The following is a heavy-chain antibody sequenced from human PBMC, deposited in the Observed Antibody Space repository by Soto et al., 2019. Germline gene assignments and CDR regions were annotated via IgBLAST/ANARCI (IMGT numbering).Heavy chain of an antibody. CDR1: GFTFRNHW. CDR2: IKTDGSYT. V-gene: IGHV3-74*01. Sequence: EDQLVESGGGLVQPGGSLRLSCAASGFTFRNHWMHWVRQAPGQGPEGVSRIKTDGSYTDYADSVKGRFTISRDNAGNTLYLQRNSLTVEDTAMYYCARPRSKSSSGFDLWGQGTMVTVSS. CDR3: ARPRSKSSSGFDL. D-gene: IGHD6-6*01. J-gene: IGHJ3*01.